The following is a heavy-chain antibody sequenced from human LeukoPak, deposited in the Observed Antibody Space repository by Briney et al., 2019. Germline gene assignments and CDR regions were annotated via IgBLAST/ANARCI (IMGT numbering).Heavy chain of an antibody. CDR3: AREMRSGYSYGLNAFDI. CDR2: INPNSGGT. J-gene: IGHJ3*02. D-gene: IGHD5-18*01. CDR1: GYTFTGYF. Sequence: ASVKVSCKASGYTFTGYFIHWVRQAPGQGLEWMGWINPNSGGTNYAQKFQGRVTMTRDTSISTAYMELSRLRSDDTAVYYCAREMRSGYSYGLNAFDIWGQGTMVTVSS. V-gene: IGHV1-2*02.